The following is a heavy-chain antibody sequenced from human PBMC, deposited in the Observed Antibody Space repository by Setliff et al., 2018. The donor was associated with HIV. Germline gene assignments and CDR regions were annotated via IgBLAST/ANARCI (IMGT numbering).Heavy chain of an antibody. D-gene: IGHD3-10*01. CDR3: ARASPGVGMIPDS. V-gene: IGHV3-21*01. CDR1: GFAFSGYS. Sequence: GESLKISCAASGFAFSGYSMTWVRQAPGKGLEWVASISPAGSFMYYRDSLKGRFTISRDDAKTSLNLQMNSPKVEDTATYFCARASPGVGMIPDSWGQGTLVTVSS. CDR2: ISPAGSFM. J-gene: IGHJ4*02.